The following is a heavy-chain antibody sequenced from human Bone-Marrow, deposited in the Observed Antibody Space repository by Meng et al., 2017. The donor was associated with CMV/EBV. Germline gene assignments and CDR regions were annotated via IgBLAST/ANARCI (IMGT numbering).Heavy chain of an antibody. J-gene: IGHJ4*02. D-gene: IGHD2-2*03. V-gene: IGHV3-48*03. CDR3: ASRLGYCSSTSCFDY. Sequence: GESLKISCAASGFTFSGYEMNWVRQAPGKGLEWISYISSSGSTIYYADSVKGRFTISRDNAKNSLYLQMNSLRAEDTAVYYCASRLGYCSSTSCFDYWGQGTRVTVSS. CDR2: ISSSGSTI. CDR1: GFTFSGYE.